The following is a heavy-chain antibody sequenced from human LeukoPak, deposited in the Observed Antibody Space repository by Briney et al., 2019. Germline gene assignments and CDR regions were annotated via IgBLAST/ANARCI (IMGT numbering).Heavy chain of an antibody. D-gene: IGHD3-10*01. Sequence: GGSLRLSCAASGXTFSSYDMSWVRQAPGKGLEWVSGITYSSGYTYYVDSVKGRFTISRDNSRNTLYLQMNSLRAEDTAVYYCAKDPSDLGGSGSNNYFDCWGQGILVTVSS. V-gene: IGHV3-23*01. J-gene: IGHJ4*02. CDR1: GXTFSSYD. CDR3: AKDPSDLGGSGSNNYFDC. CDR2: ITYSSGYT.